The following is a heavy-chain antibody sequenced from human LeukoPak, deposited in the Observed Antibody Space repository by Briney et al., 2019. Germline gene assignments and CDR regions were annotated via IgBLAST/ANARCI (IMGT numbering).Heavy chain of an antibody. CDR3: ARDRGPHGSSPNSGAFDI. J-gene: IGHJ3*02. Sequence: ASVKVSCKASGYTFTSYGISWVRQAPGQGLEWMGWISAYNGNTNYAQKLQGRVTMTTDTSTSTAYMELRSLRSDDTAVYYCARDRGPHGSSPNSGAFDIWGQGTMVTVSS. CDR1: GYTFTSYG. V-gene: IGHV1-18*01. D-gene: IGHD1-26*01. CDR2: ISAYNGNT.